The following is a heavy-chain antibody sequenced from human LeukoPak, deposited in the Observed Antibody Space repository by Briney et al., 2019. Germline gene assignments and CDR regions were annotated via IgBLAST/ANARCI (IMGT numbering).Heavy chain of an antibody. V-gene: IGHV3-11*04. Sequence: PAGSLRFYCAASGFTFSDYYMSWIRQAPGQELEWVSYISSSGTTIYYAYSVQGRFTISRDNAKNSLYMQMNSLRDEDTAVYYCARDLYYDSSGYYSLWGQGTMVTVSS. CDR3: ARDLYYDSSGYYSL. J-gene: IGHJ3*01. D-gene: IGHD3-22*01. CDR1: GFTFSDYY. CDR2: ISSSGTTI.